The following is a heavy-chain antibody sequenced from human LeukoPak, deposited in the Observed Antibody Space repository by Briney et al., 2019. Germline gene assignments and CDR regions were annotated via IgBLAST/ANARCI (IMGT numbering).Heavy chain of an antibody. J-gene: IGHJ6*03. CDR2: IYNSGGT. CDR1: GGSFSSYY. D-gene: IGHD2-2*01. CDR3: ATGPPYCSSTSCRPYYYYYYMDV. Sequence: SETLSLTCTVSGGSFSSYYWSWIRQPAGKGLDWIGRIYNSGGTNYNPSLESRVTMSVDTSKNQFSLKLSSVTAADTAVYYCATGPPYCSSTSCRPYYYYYYMDVWGKGTTVTVSS. V-gene: IGHV4-4*07.